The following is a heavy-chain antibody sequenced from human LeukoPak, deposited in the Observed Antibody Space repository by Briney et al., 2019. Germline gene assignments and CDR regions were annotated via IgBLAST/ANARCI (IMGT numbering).Heavy chain of an antibody. J-gene: IGHJ6*03. CDR3: SSSDGPDYYYYYYMDV. V-gene: IGHV3-73*01. D-gene: IGHD5-24*01. CDR2: IRSKANSYAT. CDR1: GFTFSGSA. Sequence: GGSLRLSCAASGFTFSGSAMHWVRQASGKGLEWVGRIRSKANSYATAYAASVKCRFTISRDDSKNTAYLQMNSLKTEDTAVYYCSSSDGPDYYYYYYMDVWGKGTTVTVSS.